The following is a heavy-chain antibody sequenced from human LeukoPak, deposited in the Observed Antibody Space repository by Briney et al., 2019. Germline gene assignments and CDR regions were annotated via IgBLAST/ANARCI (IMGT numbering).Heavy chain of an antibody. CDR2: IYSAGST. Sequence: GGSLRLSCTASGFTFSSYAMSWVRQAPGKGLEWVSVIYSAGSTYYADSVKGRFTISRDNSKNTLYLQMNSLRAEDTAVYYCARVGDYGDFRLDYWGQGTLVTVSS. V-gene: IGHV3-53*01. CDR3: ARVGDYGDFRLDY. J-gene: IGHJ4*02. CDR1: GFTFSSYA. D-gene: IGHD4-17*01.